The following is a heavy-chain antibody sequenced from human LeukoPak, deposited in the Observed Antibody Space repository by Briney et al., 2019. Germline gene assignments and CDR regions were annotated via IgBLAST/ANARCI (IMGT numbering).Heavy chain of an antibody. V-gene: IGHV1-2*06. Sequence: ASVKVSCKASGYTFTGYYMHWVRQAPGQGLEWMGRINPNSGGTNYAQKFQGRVTMTRDTSISTAYMELSRLRSDDTAVYYCAREPYDSSGYDSHFDYWGQGTLVTVSS. D-gene: IGHD3-22*01. J-gene: IGHJ4*02. CDR2: INPNSGGT. CDR3: AREPYDSSGYDSHFDY. CDR1: GYTFTGYY.